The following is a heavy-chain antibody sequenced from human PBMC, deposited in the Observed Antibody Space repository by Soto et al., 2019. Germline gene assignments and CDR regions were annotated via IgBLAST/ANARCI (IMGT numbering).Heavy chain of an antibody. D-gene: IGHD2-2*01. CDR3: EKALRPSLIFFYYMDV. V-gene: IGHV3-23*01. CDR2: LGGNGFTT. Sequence: EVQLLESGGGLVQPGGSLRLSCVVSGFTFGSYAMSWVRQAPEKGPEWVAILGGNGFTTYYADSVKGRFTISGDKSKSTLFLQMNSLRADDTGVYYCEKALRPSLIFFYYMDVWGRGTSGTVSS. CDR1: GFTFGSYA. J-gene: IGHJ6*03.